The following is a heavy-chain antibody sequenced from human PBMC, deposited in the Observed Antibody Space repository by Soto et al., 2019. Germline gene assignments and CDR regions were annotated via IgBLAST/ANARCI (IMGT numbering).Heavy chain of an antibody. CDR1: AHTLTELS. CDR3: ATGILYGETGSN. Sequence: ASVKVSCNVSAHTLTELSMHWVRQAPGKGLEWMGGFDPEDGETIYAQKFQGRVTMTEDTSTDTAYMELSSLRSEDTAVYYCATGILYGETGSNWGQGTLVTVSS. J-gene: IGHJ4*02. CDR2: FDPEDGET. V-gene: IGHV1-24*01. D-gene: IGHD4-17*01.